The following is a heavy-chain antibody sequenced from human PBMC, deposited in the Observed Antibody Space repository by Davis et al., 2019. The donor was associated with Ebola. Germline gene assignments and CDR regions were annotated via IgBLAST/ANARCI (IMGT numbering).Heavy chain of an antibody. V-gene: IGHV3-9*01. D-gene: IGHD3-22*01. CDR3: VKGSITMTVVVYFDL. J-gene: IGHJ4*02. CDR2: ISWNSGSI. Sequence: PGGFLRLSCAASGFTFDDYAIHWVRQAPGKGLEWVSGISWNSGSIGYADSVKGRFTISRDNSKNTLYLQMSSLRIEDTAVYYCVKGSITMTVVVYFDLWGQGALVTVSS. CDR1: GFTFDDYA.